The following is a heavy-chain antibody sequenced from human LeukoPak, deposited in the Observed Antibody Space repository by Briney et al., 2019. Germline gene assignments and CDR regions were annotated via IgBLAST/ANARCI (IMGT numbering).Heavy chain of an antibody. V-gene: IGHV3-23*01. CDR1: GFTFSSYA. CDR2: ISGSGGST. CDR3: AKSASMVRGVIALYYYYGMDV. D-gene: IGHD3-10*01. Sequence: HSGGSLRLSCAASGFTFSSYAMSWVRQAPGKGLEWVSAISGSGGSTYYADSVKGRFTISRDNSKNTLYLQMNSLRAEGTAVYYCAKSASMVRGVIALYYYYGMDVWGQGTTVTVSS. J-gene: IGHJ6*02.